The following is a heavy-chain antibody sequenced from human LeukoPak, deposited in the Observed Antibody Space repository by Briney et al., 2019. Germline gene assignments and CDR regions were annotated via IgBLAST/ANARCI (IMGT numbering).Heavy chain of an antibody. D-gene: IGHD1-26*01. CDR2: IYYSGNT. J-gene: IGHJ6*04. Sequence: PSETLSLTCTVSGASISTYYWSWIRQPAGKGLEWIGYIYYSGNTTYNPSLKSRVTISVDTTKNQFSLKLGSVAAADTAVYYCAREPGAGPPLGYYYYYGRDVWGKGTTVSVPS. CDR3: AREPGAGPPLGYYYYYGRDV. V-gene: IGHV4-59*01. CDR1: GASISTYY.